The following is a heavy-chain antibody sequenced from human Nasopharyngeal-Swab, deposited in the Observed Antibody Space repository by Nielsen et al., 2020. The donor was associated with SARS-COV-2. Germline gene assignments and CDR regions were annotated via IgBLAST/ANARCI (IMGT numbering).Heavy chain of an antibody. V-gene: IGHV4-59*01. CDR1: GGSISSYY. D-gene: IGHD1-14*01. CDR3: ARVTTPAYYYYMDV. J-gene: IGHJ6*03. Sequence: SETLSLTCTVSGGSISSYYWSWIRQPPGKGLEWIGYIYYSGSTTYNPSLKSRVTISVDTSKNQFSLKLSSVTAADTAVYYCARVTTPAYYYYMDVWGKGTTVTVSS. CDR2: IYYSGST.